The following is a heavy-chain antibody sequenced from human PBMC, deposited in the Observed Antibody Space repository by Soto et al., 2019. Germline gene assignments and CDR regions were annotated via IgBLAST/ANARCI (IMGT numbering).Heavy chain of an antibody. V-gene: IGHV4-30-4*01. J-gene: IGHJ6*02. CDR1: GGSISSGDYY. Sequence: QVQLQESGPGLVKPSQTLSLTCTVSGGSISSGDYYWSWIRQPPGKGLEWNGYIYYSGSTYYNPSLSSRVTVSVDTSMNQVSLKLSSVTAAATAVYNCASASPVVTDVWGQGTTATVSS. CDR2: IYYSGST. D-gene: IGHD5-18*01. CDR3: ASASPVVTDV.